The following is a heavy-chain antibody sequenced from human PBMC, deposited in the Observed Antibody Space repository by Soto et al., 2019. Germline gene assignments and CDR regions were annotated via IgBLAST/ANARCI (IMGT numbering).Heavy chain of an antibody. D-gene: IGHD1-26*01. V-gene: IGHV1-69*12. CDR2: IIPMFGTA. Sequence: QVQLVQSGAEVKKPGSSVKVSCKASGGTFSSYAISWVRQAPGQGLEWMGGIIPMFGTANYAQKFQGRVTITAAESTSTAYMELSRLRSEDTAVYDCARGGSYHYWYFDLWGRGTLVTVSS. CDR1: GGTFSSYA. CDR3: ARGGSYHYWYFDL. J-gene: IGHJ2*01.